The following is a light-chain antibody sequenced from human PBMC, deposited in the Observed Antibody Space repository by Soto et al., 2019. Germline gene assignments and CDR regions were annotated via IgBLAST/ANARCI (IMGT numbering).Light chain of an antibody. CDR1: QDISNY. V-gene: IGKV1-33*01. CDR3: QQYDHLPLT. Sequence: DIQMTQSPSSLSASVGDRVTITCQASQDISNYLNWFQQRPGKAPKVLIFDASSLETGVPSRFSGSGSGTDFTFTISSLQPEDIATYYCQQYDHLPLTFGGGTKVEIK. J-gene: IGKJ4*01. CDR2: DAS.